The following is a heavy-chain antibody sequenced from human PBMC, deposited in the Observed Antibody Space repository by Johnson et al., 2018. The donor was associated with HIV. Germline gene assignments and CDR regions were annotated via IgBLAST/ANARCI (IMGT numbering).Heavy chain of an antibody. CDR1: GFTFSDHY. J-gene: IGHJ3*02. CDR2: IYSGDNT. Sequence: VQLVESGGGVVQPGRSLRLSCAASGFTFSDHYMDWVRQAPGKGLEWVSLIYSGDNTKYADSVKGRFIISRDNSKNTLFLQMNSLRPKDTAVYFCARVSLAYSYGYDAFDNWGQGTMVTISS. V-gene: IGHV3-66*02. CDR3: ARVSLAYSYGYDAFDN. D-gene: IGHD5-18*01.